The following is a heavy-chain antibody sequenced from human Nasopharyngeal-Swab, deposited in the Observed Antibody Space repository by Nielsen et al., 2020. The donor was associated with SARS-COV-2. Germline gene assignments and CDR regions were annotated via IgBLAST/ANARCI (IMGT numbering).Heavy chain of an antibody. D-gene: IGHD5-18*01. CDR2: ISYDGSLK. Sequence: GESLKISCAASGFTFSTSGLHWVRQAPGKGPEWVAIISYDGSLKYYADSVKGRFTISSDNSKNTLYLQMNSLRAEDTAVYYCAKEVQRYSYDNWGQGTLVTVSS. V-gene: IGHV3-30*18. CDR1: GFTFSTSG. J-gene: IGHJ4*02. CDR3: AKEVQRYSYDN.